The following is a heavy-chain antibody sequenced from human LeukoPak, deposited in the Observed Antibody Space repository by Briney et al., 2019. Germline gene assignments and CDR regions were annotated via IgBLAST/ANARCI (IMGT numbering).Heavy chain of an antibody. CDR2: ISGSGGST. Sequence: GGSLRLSCAASGFIFSSYGMSWVRQAPGKGLEWVSAISGSGGSTYYADSVKGRFTISRDNSKNTLYLQMNSLRAEDTAVYYCAKASAMIVVVSKHFDYWGQGTLVTASS. CDR3: AKASAMIVVVSKHFDY. CDR1: GFIFSSYG. D-gene: IGHD3-22*01. V-gene: IGHV3-23*01. J-gene: IGHJ4*02.